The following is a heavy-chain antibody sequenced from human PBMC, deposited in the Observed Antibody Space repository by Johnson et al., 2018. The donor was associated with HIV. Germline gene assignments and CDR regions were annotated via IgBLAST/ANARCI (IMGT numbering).Heavy chain of an antibody. CDR1: GFTF. CDR3: ARGIVEVQPRYRLLRDDVFDV. D-gene: IGHD2-15*01. V-gene: IGHV3-20*04. CDR2: NYWNGGST. Sequence: VQLVESGGGLVQPGGSLRLSCAASGFTFSNYWNGGSTAYADSVKGRFTISRDNAKNSLYLQMDSLRAKDPALYYCARGIVEVQPRYRLLRDDVFDVWGQGTMVTVSS. J-gene: IGHJ3*01.